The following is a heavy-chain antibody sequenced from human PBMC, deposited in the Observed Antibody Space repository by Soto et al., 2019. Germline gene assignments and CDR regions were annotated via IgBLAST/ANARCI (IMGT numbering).Heavy chain of an antibody. CDR2: IFYSGTT. CDR1: GDSISSGNPY. Sequence: SETLSLTCTVSGDSISSGNPYWSWIRQPPGKGLEWIGYIFYSGTTYYNPSIKSRLTMSVDTSKNQFSLKLSSVTAADTAVYYCARTDYGTAYFDPWGQGSLVTVSS. D-gene: IGHD3-10*01. J-gene: IGHJ5*02. V-gene: IGHV4-30-4*01. CDR3: ARTDYGTAYFDP.